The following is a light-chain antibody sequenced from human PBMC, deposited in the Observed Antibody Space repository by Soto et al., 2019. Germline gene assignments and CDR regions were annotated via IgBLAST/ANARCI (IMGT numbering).Light chain of an antibody. Sequence: EIVMTQSPATLSLSPGERATLSCRASQSVSSYLAWYQQKPGQAPRLLIYDAYNRATGITARFSGSGSGTDFTLTISSLEPEDFAVYYCQQRSNWPHTVGQGTRLEI. CDR2: DAY. CDR3: QQRSNWPHT. V-gene: IGKV3-11*01. J-gene: IGKJ5*01. CDR1: QSVSSY.